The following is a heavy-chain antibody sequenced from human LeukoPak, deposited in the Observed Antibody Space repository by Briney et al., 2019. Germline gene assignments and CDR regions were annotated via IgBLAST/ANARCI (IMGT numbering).Heavy chain of an antibody. CDR2: IIPILGIA. Sequence: ASVKVSCKASGGTFSSYAISWVRQAPGQGLEWMGRIIPILGIANYAQKFQGRVTITADKSTSTAYMELSSLRSEDTAVYYCARDKRYGSSFDYWGQGTLVTVSS. V-gene: IGHV1-69*04. CDR3: ARDKRYGSSFDY. CDR1: GGTFSSYA. D-gene: IGHD4-17*01. J-gene: IGHJ4*02.